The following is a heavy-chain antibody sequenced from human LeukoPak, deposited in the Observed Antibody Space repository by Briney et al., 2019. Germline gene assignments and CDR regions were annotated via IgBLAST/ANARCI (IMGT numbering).Heavy chain of an antibody. CDR3: AKDKSYSELYHFDY. CDR2: ISSSGSTI. CDR1: GFTFSSYE. J-gene: IGHJ4*02. Sequence: PGGSLRLSCAASGFTFSSYEMNWVRQAPGKGLEWVSYISSSGSTIYYADSVKGRFTISRDNAKNSLYLQMNSLRAEDTAVYYCAKDKSYSELYHFDYWGQGALVTVSS. D-gene: IGHD3-3*01. V-gene: IGHV3-48*03.